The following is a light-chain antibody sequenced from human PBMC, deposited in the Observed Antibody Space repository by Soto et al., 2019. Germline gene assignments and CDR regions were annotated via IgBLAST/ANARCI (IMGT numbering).Light chain of an antibody. J-gene: IGLJ1*01. V-gene: IGLV2-14*01. CDR2: EVN. Sequence: QSVLTQPASVSGSPGQSITISCTGTSSDIGGYNYVYWYQQHPGNAPKFMIYEVNNRPSGVSSRFSGSRSGNTASLTVSGLQAEDEADYYCSSYSSTTTEYVFGTGTKVTVL. CDR3: SSYSSTTTEYV. CDR1: SSDIGGYNY.